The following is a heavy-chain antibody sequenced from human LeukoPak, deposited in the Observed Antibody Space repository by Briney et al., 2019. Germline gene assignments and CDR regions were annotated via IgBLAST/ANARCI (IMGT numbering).Heavy chain of an antibody. CDR3: ARAERLVRGVVLDY. J-gene: IGHJ4*02. V-gene: IGHV3-48*03. D-gene: IGHD3-10*01. Sequence: GGSLRLSCAASGLTISSYEMSWVRQAAGKGLEWISYISSSGSTIYYADSVKGRFTFSRDNAENSLYLQMNSLSAEDTAVYYCARAERLVRGVVLDYWGQGTLVTVSS. CDR2: ISSSGSTI. CDR1: GLTISSYE.